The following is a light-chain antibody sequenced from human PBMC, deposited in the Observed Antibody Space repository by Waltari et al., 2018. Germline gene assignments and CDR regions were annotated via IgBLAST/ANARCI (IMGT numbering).Light chain of an antibody. Sequence: QSALTQPASVSGSPGQSITISCTGSHSDIGGYGYFSWYQQHPGTAPNLMIFSVSKRPSGISARFSGSRSGNTASLTISGLQIEDEADYFCGSYTSSSTWVFGRGTRLTVL. V-gene: IGLV2-14*01. CDR2: SVS. CDR1: HSDIGGYGY. J-gene: IGLJ3*02. CDR3: GSYTSSSTWV.